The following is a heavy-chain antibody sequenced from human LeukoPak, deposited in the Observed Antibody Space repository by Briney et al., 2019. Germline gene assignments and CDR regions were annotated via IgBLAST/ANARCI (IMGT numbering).Heavy chain of an antibody. CDR3: AKKLLGTTGHFDY. CDR2: ISISGSST. V-gene: IGHV3-23*01. D-gene: IGHD1-7*01. CDR1: GFTFSTYD. Sequence: GGSLRLSCAASGFTFSTYDMSWVRQAPGKGLEWVSIISISGSSTYYADSEEGRFTISRENSKNTLYLQMNSLRAEDTAVYYCAKKLLGTTGHFDYWGQGTLVTVSS. J-gene: IGHJ4*02.